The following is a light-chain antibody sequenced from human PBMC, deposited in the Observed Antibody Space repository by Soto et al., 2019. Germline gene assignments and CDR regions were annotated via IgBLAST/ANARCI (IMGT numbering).Light chain of an antibody. CDR1: TSNIGTNT. J-gene: IGLJ2*01. V-gene: IGLV1-44*01. Sequence: QSVVTQPPSASGTPGQTVTISCSGSTSNIGTNTVSWYQHVPGTAPKLLIYSNDQRPSAVPGRFSGSKSGTSASLAISGLLSEDEADYYCATWDDSLNVVFGGGTKVTVL. CDR3: ATWDDSLNVV. CDR2: SND.